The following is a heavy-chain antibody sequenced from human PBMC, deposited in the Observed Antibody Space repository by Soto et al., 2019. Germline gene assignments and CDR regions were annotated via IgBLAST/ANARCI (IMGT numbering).Heavy chain of an antibody. CDR2: INAGNGNT. Sequence: SVKVSCKASGYTFISYAIHWVRQAPGQRLEWMGWINAGNGNTKYSQKFQGRVTITRDTSASTAYMELTSLRSEDTAVYYCARELQGPYYFDYWGQGTLVTVSS. D-gene: IGHD2-15*01. CDR1: GYTFISYA. V-gene: IGHV1-3*01. CDR3: ARELQGPYYFDY. J-gene: IGHJ4*02.